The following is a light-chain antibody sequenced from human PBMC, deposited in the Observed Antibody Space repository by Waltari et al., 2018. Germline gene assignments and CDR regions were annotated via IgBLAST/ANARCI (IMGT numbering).Light chain of an antibody. CDR2: HAS. CDR1: KNVGTY. V-gene: IGKV3-20*01. CDR3: QNHERLPAM. J-gene: IGKJ1*01. Sequence: EIVLTQSPGTLSLTPGERATLPCRASKNVGTYLAWYQQKPGQAPRLLIYHASSRATGIPDRFSGSGSGTDFSLTISRLEPEDFAVYYCQNHERLPAMFGQGTNVEIK.